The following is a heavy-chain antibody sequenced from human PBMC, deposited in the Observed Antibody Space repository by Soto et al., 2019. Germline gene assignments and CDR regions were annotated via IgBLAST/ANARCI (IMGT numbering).Heavy chain of an antibody. CDR2: IYYSGST. V-gene: IGHV4-39*01. J-gene: IGHJ3*02. CDR3: ASRYYDILTGYYPRAFDI. D-gene: IGHD3-9*01. CDR1: GGSISSSSYY. Sequence: QLQLQESGPGLVKPSETLSLTCTVSGGSISSSSYYWGWIRQPPGKGLEWIGSIYYSGSTYYNPSLKSRVTIAVDTSKIQFSLKLSSVTAADTAVYYCASRYYDILTGYYPRAFDIWGQGTMVTVSS.